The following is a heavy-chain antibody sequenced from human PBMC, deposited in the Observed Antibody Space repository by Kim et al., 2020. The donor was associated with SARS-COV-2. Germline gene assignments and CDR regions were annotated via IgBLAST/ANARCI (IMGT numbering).Heavy chain of an antibody. CDR1: GYMFSSYR. CDR2: IFPKDSNT. J-gene: IGHJ2*01. CDR3: ARHSSMYSWYFDI. D-gene: IGHD2-2*01. V-gene: IGHV5-51*01. Sequence: GESLKISCEASGYMFSSYRIGWVRQMPGKGLEWMGFIFPKDSNTKYDPSFQGQVTISADNSVTTAYLQWSSLKASDTATYYCARHSSMYSWYFDIWGPGTLVIVSS.